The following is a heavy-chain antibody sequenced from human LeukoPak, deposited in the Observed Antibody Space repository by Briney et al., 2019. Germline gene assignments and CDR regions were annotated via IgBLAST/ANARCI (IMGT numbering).Heavy chain of an antibody. J-gene: IGHJ4*02. CDR3: AKGGSRYYYDSSGYSLDY. V-gene: IGHV3-30*18. Sequence: GGSLRLSCAAFGFTFSSYGMHWVRQAPGKGLEWVAVISYDGSNKYYADSVKGRFTISRDNSKNTLYLQMNSLRAEDTAVYYCAKGGSRYYYDSSGYSLDYWGQGTLVTVSS. D-gene: IGHD3-22*01. CDR2: ISYDGSNK. CDR1: GFTFSSYG.